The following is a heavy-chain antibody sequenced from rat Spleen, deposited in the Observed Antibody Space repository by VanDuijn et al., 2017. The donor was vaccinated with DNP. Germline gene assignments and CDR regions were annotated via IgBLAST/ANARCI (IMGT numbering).Heavy chain of an antibody. CDR1: GYSITSTY. Sequence: EVQLQESGPGLVKPSQSLSLTCSVTGYSITSTYWGWIRRFPGNKMEWIGHISYSDSTRYNPSLKSRISITRDTSKNQFFLHLNSVTTEDTATYYCARYEAVPHYWGKGVMVTVSS. V-gene: IGHV3-1*01. D-gene: IGHD3-1*01. CDR3: ARYEAVPHY. J-gene: IGHJ2*01. CDR2: ISYSDST.